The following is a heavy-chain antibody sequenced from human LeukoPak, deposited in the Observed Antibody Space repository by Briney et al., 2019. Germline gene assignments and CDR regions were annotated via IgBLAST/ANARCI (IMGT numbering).Heavy chain of an antibody. V-gene: IGHV5-51*01. J-gene: IGHJ4*02. Sequence: GESLKISCKGSGYSFTSYWIGWVRQMPGKGLEWMGIIYPGDSDTRYSPSFQGQVTISADKSISTAYLQWSSLKASDTAMYYCARRLGYCSGGSCYWVQIDYWGQGTLVTVSP. CDR1: GYSFTSYW. D-gene: IGHD2-15*01. CDR2: IYPGDSDT. CDR3: ARRLGYCSGGSCYWVQIDY.